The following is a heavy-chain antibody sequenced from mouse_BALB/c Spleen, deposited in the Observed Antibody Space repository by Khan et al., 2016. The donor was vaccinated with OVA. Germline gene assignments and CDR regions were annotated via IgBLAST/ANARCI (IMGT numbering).Heavy chain of an antibody. CDR3: ASDRSDVHRGFAY. CDR2: IWGDGST. J-gene: IGHJ3*01. CDR1: GFSLTDYN. V-gene: IGHV2-6-7*01. Sequence: QVQLKESGPGLVAPSQSLSITCTVSGFSLTDYNVNWVRQPPGKGLEWLGMIWGDGSTAYNSALNSRLSIRTANSKCQVFLKMNSLQTDDTARYYVASDRSDVHRGFAYWGQGTLVTVSA.